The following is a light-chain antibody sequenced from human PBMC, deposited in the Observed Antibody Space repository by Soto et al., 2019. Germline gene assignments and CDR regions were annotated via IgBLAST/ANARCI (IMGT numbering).Light chain of an antibody. Sequence: DIQMTQSPSTLSGSVGDRVTITCRASQTISSWLAWYQQKPGKAPKLLIYKASTLKSGVPSRFSGSGSGTEFTLTISRLEPEDFAVYYCQHYGASPWTFGQGTKVDIK. J-gene: IGKJ1*01. CDR2: KAS. V-gene: IGKV1-5*03. CDR1: QTISSW. CDR3: QHYGASPWT.